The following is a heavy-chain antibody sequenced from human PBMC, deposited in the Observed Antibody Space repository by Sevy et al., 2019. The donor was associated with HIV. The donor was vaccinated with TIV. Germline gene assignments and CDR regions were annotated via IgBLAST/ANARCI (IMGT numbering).Heavy chain of an antibody. CDR1: GGTFSSYA. Sequence: ASVKVSCKASGGTFSSYAISWVRQAPGQGLEWMGGIIPIFGTANYAQKFQGRVTITADESTSTAYMELSSLRSEDTAVYYCARVVAVPAAILSDYYYGMDVWGQGTTVTVSS. CDR3: ARVVAVPAAILSDYYYGMDV. CDR2: IIPIFGTA. D-gene: IGHD2-2*01. V-gene: IGHV1-69*13. J-gene: IGHJ6*02.